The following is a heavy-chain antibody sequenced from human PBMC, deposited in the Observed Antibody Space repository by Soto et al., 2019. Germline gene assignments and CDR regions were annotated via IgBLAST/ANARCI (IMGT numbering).Heavy chain of an antibody. J-gene: IGHJ1*01. CDR1: GFTFSSYG. CDR3: ASGPLEYFQH. CDR2: IWYDGSNK. Sequence: GGSLRLSCAASGFTFSSYGMHWVRQTPGKGLEWVAVIWYDGSNKYYADSVKGRFTISRDNSKNTLYLQMNSLRAEDTAVYYCASGPLEYFQHWGQGTLVTVSS. V-gene: IGHV3-33*01.